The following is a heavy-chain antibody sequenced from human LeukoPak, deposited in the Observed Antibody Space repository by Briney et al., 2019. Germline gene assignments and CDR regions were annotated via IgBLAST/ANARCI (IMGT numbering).Heavy chain of an antibody. CDR3: ARHLSYYDSSGYPGHFDY. CDR1: GGSISSYY. V-gene: IGHV4-59*08. Sequence: SETLSLTCTVSGGSISSYYWSWIRQPPGKGLEWIGYIYYSGSTNYNPSLKSRVTISVDTSKNQFSLKLSSVTAADTAVYYCARHLSYYDSSGYPGHFDYWGQGTLVTVSS. D-gene: IGHD3-22*01. J-gene: IGHJ4*02. CDR2: IYYSGST.